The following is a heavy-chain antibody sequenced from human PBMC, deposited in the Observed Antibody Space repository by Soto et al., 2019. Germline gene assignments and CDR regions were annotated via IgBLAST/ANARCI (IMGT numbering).Heavy chain of an antibody. V-gene: IGHV4-4*02. D-gene: IGHD1-1*01. CDR3: VRDSGNVWKDY. Sequence: QVQLQESGPGLVKPSRTLSLTCAVSGGSISSTNWWNWVRQPPGKGLEWIGELDHSGSTNYNPSRKSRVTRSVDKPKNQFSLKLSSVTAADTAVYYCVRDSGNVWKDYWGQGTLVTVSS. J-gene: IGHJ4*02. CDR2: LDHSGST. CDR1: GGSISSTNW.